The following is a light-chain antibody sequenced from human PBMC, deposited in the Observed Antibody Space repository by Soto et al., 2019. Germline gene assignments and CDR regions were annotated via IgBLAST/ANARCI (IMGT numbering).Light chain of an antibody. V-gene: IGKV1-27*01. CDR1: QGISNY. CDR2: AAS. J-gene: IGKJ4*01. CDR3: QKSGT. Sequence: DIQMTQSPSSLSASVGDRVTITCRASQGISNYLAWYQQKPGKVPKLLIYAASTLRSGVPSRFSGSGSGTDFTLTISSLQPEDVPTYYCQKSGTFGGGTKVEIK.